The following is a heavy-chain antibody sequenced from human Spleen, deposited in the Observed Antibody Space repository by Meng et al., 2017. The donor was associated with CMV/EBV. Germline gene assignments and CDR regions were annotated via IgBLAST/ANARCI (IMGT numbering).Heavy chain of an antibody. V-gene: IGHV3-73*01. D-gene: IGHD1-26*01. CDR3: TYAYSGTYYYYYGMDV. J-gene: IGHJ6*02. CDR1: GFTFSESA. Sequence: GGSLRLSCAASGFTFSESAMHWVRQASGKGLEWVGRIRSKADSYATVCAASVRGRFTISRDDSKNTAYLQMNSLKTEDTAVYYCTYAYSGTYYYYYGMDVWGQGTTVTVSS. CDR2: IRSKADSYAT.